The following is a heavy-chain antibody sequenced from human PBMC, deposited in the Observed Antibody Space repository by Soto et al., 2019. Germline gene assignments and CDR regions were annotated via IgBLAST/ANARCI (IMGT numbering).Heavy chain of an antibody. J-gene: IGHJ4*03. CDR1: GYIFTGYF. D-gene: IGHD4-17*01. V-gene: IGHV1-2*06. CDR3: VRWGYGSNSLEF. CDR2: ITPNSGDT. Sequence: QVRLVQSGAEVKKAGASVKVSCKTSGYIFTGYFIHWVRQTPGQGLQWMGRITPNSGDTNYGQTFQGRVTFTTDTSSSTAYMELSGLRSDDTAISYCVRWGYGSNSLEFWGQGTLVTVSS.